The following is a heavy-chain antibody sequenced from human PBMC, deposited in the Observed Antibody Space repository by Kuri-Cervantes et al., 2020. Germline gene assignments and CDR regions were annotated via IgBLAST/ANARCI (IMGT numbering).Heavy chain of an antibody. CDR2: SNAGNGNT. V-gene: IGHV1-3*02. Sequence: ASVKVSCKASGYTFTSYAMHWVRQAPGQRLEWMGWSNAGNGNTKYSQEFQGRVTITRDTSASTAYMELSSLRSEDTAVYYCARDLPPRHYYDSSGYFDYWGQGTLVTVSS. D-gene: IGHD3-22*01. CDR1: GYTFTSYA. J-gene: IGHJ4*02. CDR3: ARDLPPRHYYDSSGYFDY.